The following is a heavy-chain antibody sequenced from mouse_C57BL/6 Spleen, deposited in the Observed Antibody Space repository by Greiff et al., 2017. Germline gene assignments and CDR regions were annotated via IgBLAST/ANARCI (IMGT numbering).Heavy chain of an antibody. Sequence: VQLKESGPGLVKPSQSLSLTCSVTGYSITSGYYWNWIRQFPGNKLEWMGYISYDGSNNYNPSLKNRISITRDTSKNQFFLKLNSVTTEDTATYYCAGSYGYVYYFDYWGQGTTLTVSS. CDR1: GYSITSGYY. V-gene: IGHV3-6*01. J-gene: IGHJ2*01. CDR3: AGSYGYVYYFDY. CDR2: ISYDGSN. D-gene: IGHD2-2*01.